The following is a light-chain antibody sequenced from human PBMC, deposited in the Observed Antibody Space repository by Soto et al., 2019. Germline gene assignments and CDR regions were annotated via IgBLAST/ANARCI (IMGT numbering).Light chain of an antibody. J-gene: IGLJ1*01. CDR3: AVWDDSLNGHV. CDR2: TND. V-gene: IGLV1-44*01. CDR1: SSNMGTNT. Sequence: QSVLTQPPSASGTPGQRVIISCYGSSSNMGTNTVHWFQQFPGTAPKLLIYTNDQRPSGVPDRFSGFNSGTSASLAISGLQSEDEADYYCAVWDDSLNGHVFGTGTKLTVL.